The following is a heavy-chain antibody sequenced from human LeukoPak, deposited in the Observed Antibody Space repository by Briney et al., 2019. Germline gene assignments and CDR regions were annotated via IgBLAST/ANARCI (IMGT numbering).Heavy chain of an antibody. J-gene: IGHJ4*02. Sequence: ASVKVSGKVSGYTLTELSMHWVRQAPGKGLEWMGGFDPEDGETIYAQKFQGRVTMTEDTSTDTAYMELSSLRSEDTAVYYCATTNLRFLEWLPPDYWGQGTLVTVSS. CDR2: FDPEDGET. V-gene: IGHV1-24*01. CDR3: ATTNLRFLEWLPPDY. D-gene: IGHD3-3*01. CDR1: GYTLTELS.